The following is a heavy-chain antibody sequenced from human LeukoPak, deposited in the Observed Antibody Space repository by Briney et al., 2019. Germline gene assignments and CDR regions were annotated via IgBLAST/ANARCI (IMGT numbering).Heavy chain of an antibody. V-gene: IGHV3-48*03. D-gene: IGHD6-25*01. CDR2: IDRSGTAI. Sequence: GGSLRLSCAASGFTFSSYEMNWVRQAPGKGLEWVSYIDRSGTAIYYADSVKGRFTISRDNAKNSLFLQMNSLRAEDTAIYYCARGRLLEGGQGTLVTASS. CDR1: GFTFSSYE. CDR3: ARGRLLE. J-gene: IGHJ4*02.